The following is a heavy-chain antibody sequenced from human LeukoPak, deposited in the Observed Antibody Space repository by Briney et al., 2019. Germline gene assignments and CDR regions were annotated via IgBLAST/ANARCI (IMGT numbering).Heavy chain of an antibody. Sequence: GGPLRLSCAASGFTVSSNYMSWVRQAPGKGLEWVSLIYSGGSTYYADSLEGRFTISRDNSKNTMYLQMNSLRVEDTAVYYCARGSGWHQSEYFQHWGEGTLVSVST. D-gene: IGHD6-19*01. J-gene: IGHJ1*01. CDR1: GFTVSSNY. V-gene: IGHV3-66*01. CDR3: ARGSGWHQSEYFQH. CDR2: IYSGGST.